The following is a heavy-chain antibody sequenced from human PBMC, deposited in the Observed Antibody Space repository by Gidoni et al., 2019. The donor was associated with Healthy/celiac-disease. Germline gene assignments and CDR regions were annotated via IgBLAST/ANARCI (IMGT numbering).Heavy chain of an antibody. CDR2: VDPEDGET. CDR1: GYTFPDYY. D-gene: IGHD3-10*01. J-gene: IGHJ6*02. V-gene: IGHV1-69-2*01. CDR3: ATADPITMVRGVHGMDV. Sequence: EVQLVQSGAEVKKPGATVKISCKVSGYTFPDYYMHWVQQAPGKGLEWMGLVDPEDGETIYAEKFQGRVTITADTSTDTAYMELSSLRSEDTAVYYCATADPITMVRGVHGMDVWGQGTTVTVSS.